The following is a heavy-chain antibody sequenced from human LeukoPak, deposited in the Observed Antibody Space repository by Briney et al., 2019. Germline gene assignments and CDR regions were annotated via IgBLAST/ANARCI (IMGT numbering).Heavy chain of an antibody. Sequence: GGSPRLSCAASGFTFSSYAMSWVRQAPGKGLEWVSAISGSGASTYYADSVRGRFTISRDNSKNTLFLQVNSLRAEDTAVYYCARDLRDSSGYYVDYWGQGTLVTVSS. CDR2: ISGSGAST. V-gene: IGHV3-23*01. CDR1: GFTFSSYA. D-gene: IGHD3-22*01. CDR3: ARDLRDSSGYYVDY. J-gene: IGHJ4*02.